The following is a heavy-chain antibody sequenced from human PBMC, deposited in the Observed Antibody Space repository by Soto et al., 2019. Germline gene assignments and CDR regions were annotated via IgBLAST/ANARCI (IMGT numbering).Heavy chain of an antibody. Sequence: QVQLQQWGAGLLKPSETLSLTCAVYGGSFSGYYWSWIRQPPGKGLEWIGEINHSGSTNYNPSLKGPVNISVDTSKNQFPLKLSSGNAADPAVYYWARAHRLLWFGEFPLDYWGQGTLVTVSS. CDR1: GGSFSGYY. J-gene: IGHJ4*02. CDR3: ARAHRLLWFGEFPLDY. D-gene: IGHD3-10*01. V-gene: IGHV4-34*01. CDR2: INHSGST.